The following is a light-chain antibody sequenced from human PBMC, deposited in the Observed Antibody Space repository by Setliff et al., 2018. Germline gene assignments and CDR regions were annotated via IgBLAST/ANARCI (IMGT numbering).Light chain of an antibody. CDR3: SSYTSRTTLDV. V-gene: IGLV2-14*03. J-gene: IGLJ1*01. CDR2: DVN. Sequence: QSVLTQPASVSGSPGQSITISCTGSSSDIGAYDYVSWYQQHPGKAPKLMIYDVNNRPSGVSNRFSGSKSGNTASLTISGLQAEDEADYYCSSYTSRTTLDVFGTGTKVT. CDR1: SSDIGAYDY.